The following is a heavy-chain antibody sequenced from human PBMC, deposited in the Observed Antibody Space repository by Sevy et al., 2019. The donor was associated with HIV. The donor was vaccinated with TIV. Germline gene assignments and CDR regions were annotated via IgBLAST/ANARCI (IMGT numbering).Heavy chain of an antibody. J-gene: IGHJ4*02. V-gene: IGHV1-2*05. Sequence: ASVKVSCKASGYTFTGYYMHWVRQAPGQGLEWMGRINPNSGGTNYAQKFQGRVTMTRDTSISTAYMELSRLRSDDTGVYYCARDPFSIAAPTYYFDYWGQGTLVTVSS. CDR2: INPNSGGT. CDR1: GYTFTGYY. D-gene: IGHD6-6*01. CDR3: ARDPFSIAAPTYYFDY.